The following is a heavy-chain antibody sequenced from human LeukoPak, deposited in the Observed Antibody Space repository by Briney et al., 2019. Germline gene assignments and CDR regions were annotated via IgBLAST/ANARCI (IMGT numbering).Heavy chain of an antibody. CDR1: GYSFTSYW. Sequence: GESLKISCKGSGYSFTSYWIGWVRQMPGKGLGWMGIIYPGDSDTRYSPSFQGQVTISADKSISTAYLQWSSLKASDTAMYYCARRPGGYTYGRQNFDYWGQGTLVTVSS. CDR2: IYPGDSDT. CDR3: ARRPGGYTYGRQNFDY. J-gene: IGHJ4*02. D-gene: IGHD5-18*01. V-gene: IGHV5-51*01.